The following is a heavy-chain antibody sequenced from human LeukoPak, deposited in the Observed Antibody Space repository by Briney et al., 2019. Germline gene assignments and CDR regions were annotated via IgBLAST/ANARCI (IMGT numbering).Heavy chain of an antibody. CDR2: IHYSGST. CDR1: GGSTSTSTSY. CDR3: ARESSSSRYFMDV. V-gene: IGHV4-39*07. Sequence: SETLSLTCSVSGGSTSTSTSYWGWIRQPPGKGLEWIGSIHYSGSTYKNPSLKSRVTISMDTSKSQFSLKVTSLTAADSAVYYCARESSSSRYFMDVWGRGTTVIVSS. J-gene: IGHJ6*03. D-gene: IGHD6-6*01.